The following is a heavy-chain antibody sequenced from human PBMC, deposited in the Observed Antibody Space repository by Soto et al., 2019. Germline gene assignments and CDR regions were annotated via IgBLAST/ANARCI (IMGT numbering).Heavy chain of an antibody. Sequence: QVQLVQSGAEVKKPGSSVKVSCRASGGTFSKFVVSWVRQAPGQGLEWMGGIIPLFGTTNYAQKFQGRVTITADNSTTTSYMELSSLRSDDPAVYYCASREGVAGPATYIAPGYYFDCWGQGTLVTVSS. CDR3: ASREGVAGPATYIAPGYYFDC. CDR2: IIPLFGTT. J-gene: IGHJ4*02. CDR1: GGTFSKFV. V-gene: IGHV1-69*06. D-gene: IGHD2-15*01.